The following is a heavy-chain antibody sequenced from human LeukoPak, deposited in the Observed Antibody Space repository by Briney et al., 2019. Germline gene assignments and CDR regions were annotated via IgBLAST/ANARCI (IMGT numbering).Heavy chain of an antibody. CDR1: GFTFSNAW. CDR3: TTETYYYDSSGYHYAYDI. CDR2: IKSKTDGGTT. J-gene: IGHJ3*02. V-gene: IGHV3-15*01. D-gene: IGHD3-22*01. Sequence: GGSLRLSCADSGFTFSNAWMDWVRQAPGKGLEWVGRIKSKTDGGTTDYAAPVKGRFSISRDDSKNTLYLQMNSLKTEDTAVYYCTTETYYYDSSGYHYAYDIWGQGTMVTVSS.